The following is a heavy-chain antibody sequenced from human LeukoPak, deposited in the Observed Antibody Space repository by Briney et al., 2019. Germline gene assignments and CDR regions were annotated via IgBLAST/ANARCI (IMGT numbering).Heavy chain of an antibody. Sequence: SETLSLTCAVYGGSFSGYYWSWIRQPPGKGLEWIGEINHSGSTNYNPSLKSRITISVDTSKNQFSLKLSSVTAADTAVYYCASTGIAVADYWGQGTPVTVSS. CDR1: GGSFSGYY. J-gene: IGHJ4*02. D-gene: IGHD6-19*01. CDR3: ASTGIAVADY. CDR2: INHSGST. V-gene: IGHV4-34*01.